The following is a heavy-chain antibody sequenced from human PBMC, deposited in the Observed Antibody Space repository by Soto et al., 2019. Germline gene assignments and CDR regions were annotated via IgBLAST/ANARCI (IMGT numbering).Heavy chain of an antibody. Sequence: NPSETLSLTCTVSGGSISSGGYYWSWIRQHPGKGLEWIGYIYYSGSTYYNPSLKSRVTISVDTSKNQCSLKLSSVTAADTAVYYCARSQATLDYYYYGMDVWGQGTTVTVSS. J-gene: IGHJ6*02. D-gene: IGHD5-12*01. CDR3: ARSQATLDYYYYGMDV. CDR2: IYYSGST. V-gene: IGHV4-31*03. CDR1: GGSISSGGYY.